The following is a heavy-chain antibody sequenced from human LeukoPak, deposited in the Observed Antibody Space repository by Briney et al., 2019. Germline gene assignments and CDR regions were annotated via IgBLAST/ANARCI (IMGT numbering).Heavy chain of an antibody. CDR3: ASSPTVTTYFWSFTLVY. J-gene: IGHJ4*02. CDR1: GFTFSSYA. V-gene: IGHV3-64*01. Sequence: PGGSLRLSCAASGFTFSSYAMHWVRQAPGKGLEYVSAISSNGGSTYYANSVKGRFTISRDNSKNTLYLQMGSLRAEDMAVYYCASSPTVTTYFWSFTLVYWGQGTLVTVSS. CDR2: ISSNGGST. D-gene: IGHD4-17*01.